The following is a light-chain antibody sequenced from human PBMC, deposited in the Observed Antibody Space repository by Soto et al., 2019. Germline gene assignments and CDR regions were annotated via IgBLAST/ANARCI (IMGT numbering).Light chain of an antibody. CDR1: QSVSSN. Sequence: EIVMTQSPATLSVSPGERATLSCRDSQSVSSNLAWYQQKPGQAPRLLIYGASTRATGIPARFSGSVAGTAFTLTLSSMQSEEFAVYYCQQYNNWPQPVGQGTKLEIK. CDR3: QQYNNWPQP. J-gene: IGKJ2*01. CDR2: GAS. V-gene: IGKV3-15*01.